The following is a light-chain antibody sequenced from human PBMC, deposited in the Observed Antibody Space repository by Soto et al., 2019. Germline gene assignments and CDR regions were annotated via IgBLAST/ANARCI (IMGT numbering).Light chain of an antibody. J-gene: IGKJ1*01. Sequence: IVLTQSPATPSLSPGEIATLYCRASQSVSSDLAWYQQKPGQAARLLIVDASNVATGIPARFSGSGSGTEFTLTISSLQSEDFAVYYCQQYNNWPPWTFGQGTKVDIK. V-gene: IGKV3D-15*01. CDR1: QSVSSD. CDR3: QQYNNWPPWT. CDR2: DAS.